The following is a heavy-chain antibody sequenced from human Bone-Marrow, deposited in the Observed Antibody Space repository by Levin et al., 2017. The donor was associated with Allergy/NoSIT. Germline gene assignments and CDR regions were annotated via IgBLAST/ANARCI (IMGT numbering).Heavy chain of an antibody. CDR2: VYYSATT. Sequence: PSETLSLTCTVSGGSISSGGYFWSWIRQHPGKGLEWIGYVYYSATTDYNPSLKSRVTIAVDTSKNHLSLRLTSVTAADPSMYYCARSPYCPSTSCYDKDAFDIWGHGTMVTVSS. CDR1: GGSISSGGYF. V-gene: IGHV4-31*03. J-gene: IGHJ3*02. D-gene: IGHD2-2*01. CDR3: ARSPYCPSTSCYDKDAFDI.